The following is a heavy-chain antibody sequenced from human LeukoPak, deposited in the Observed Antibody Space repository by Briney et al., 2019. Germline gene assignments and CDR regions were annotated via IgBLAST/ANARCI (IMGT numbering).Heavy chain of an antibody. CDR1: GFTFSSYS. CDR2: ISSSSSYI. CDR3: ASGSSGWYGMDV. D-gene: IGHD6-19*01. V-gene: IGHV3-21*01. J-gene: IGHJ6*02. Sequence: GGSLRLSCAASGFTFSSYSMNWVRQAPGKGLEWVSSISSSSSYIYYADSVKGRFTISRDNAKNSLYLQMNSLRAEDTAVYYCASGSSGWYGMDVWGQGTLVTVSS.